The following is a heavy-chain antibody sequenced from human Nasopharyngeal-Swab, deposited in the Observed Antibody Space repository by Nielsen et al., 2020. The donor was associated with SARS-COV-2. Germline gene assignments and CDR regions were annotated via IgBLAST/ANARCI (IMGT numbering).Heavy chain of an antibody. CDR2: ISGTGGAT. V-gene: IGHV3-23*01. J-gene: IGHJ5*02. CDR1: GFTFSRYA. D-gene: IGHD5-12*01. CDR3: VKDLAYDEVS. Sequence: GESLKISCAASGFTFSRYAMSWVRQAPGKGLECVSAISGTGGATYYADSVKGRFIISRDNSKNTLYLQMNSLRGEDTAIYYCVKDLAYDEVSWGQGTLVTVSS.